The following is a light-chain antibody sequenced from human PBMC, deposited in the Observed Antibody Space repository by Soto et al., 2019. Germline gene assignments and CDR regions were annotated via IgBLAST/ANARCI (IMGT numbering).Light chain of an antibody. Sequence: SYELTQPPSVSVAPGETATISCGGNNIGGKSVHWSQQKPGQAPVSVIHYDNDRPSGIPERFSGYNSGNTATLSISRVEAGDEADYYCQVWDSSSEHYVFGTGTKLTVL. CDR2: YDN. V-gene: IGLV3-21*04. CDR3: QVWDSSSEHYV. CDR1: NIGGKS. J-gene: IGLJ1*01.